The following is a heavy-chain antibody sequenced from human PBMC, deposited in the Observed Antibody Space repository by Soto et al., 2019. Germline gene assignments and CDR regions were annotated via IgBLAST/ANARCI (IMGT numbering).Heavy chain of an antibody. CDR3: ARDRGAQSYWYFDL. D-gene: IGHD3-10*01. Sequence: QVQLQESGPGLVKPSQTLSLTCTVSGGSISSGGYYWSWIRQHPGKGLEWIGYIYYSGSTYYNPSLKSRVTISVDTSKNQFSLKLSSVTAADTAVYYWARDRGAQSYWYFDLWGRGTLVTVSS. CDR1: GGSISSGGYY. J-gene: IGHJ2*01. V-gene: IGHV4-31*03. CDR2: IYYSGST.